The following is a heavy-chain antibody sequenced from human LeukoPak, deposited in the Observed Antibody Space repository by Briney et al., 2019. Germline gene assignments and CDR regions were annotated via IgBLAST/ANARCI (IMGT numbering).Heavy chain of an antibody. CDR2: ISDSSGYI. V-gene: IGHV3-21*01. CDR3: ARGKRSHDTSGYFHAFYYYGMDV. J-gene: IGHJ6*02. CDR1: GFTFSSYN. D-gene: IGHD3-22*01. Sequence: GGSLRLSCAASGFTFSSYNMNWVRRAPGKGLEWVSSISDSSGYIYYADSVKGRFTVSRDNAKDSLYLQMNSLRAEDTAVYYCARGKRSHDTSGYFHAFYYYGMDVWGQGTTVTVCS.